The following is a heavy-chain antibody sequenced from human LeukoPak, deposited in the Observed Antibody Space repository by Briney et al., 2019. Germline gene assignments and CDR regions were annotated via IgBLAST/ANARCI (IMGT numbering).Heavy chain of an antibody. CDR1: GYTFTGYY. CDR2: INPNSGGT. D-gene: IGHD3-3*01. J-gene: IGHJ3*02. V-gene: IGHV1-2*02. CDR3: ARVRYDFWSGYYKEDAFDI. Sequence: ASVKVSCKASGYTFTGYYMHWVRQAPGQGLEWMGWINPNSGGTNYAQKCQGRVTMTRDTSISTAYMELSRLRSDDTAVYYCARVRYDFWSGYYKEDAFDIWGQGTMVTVSS.